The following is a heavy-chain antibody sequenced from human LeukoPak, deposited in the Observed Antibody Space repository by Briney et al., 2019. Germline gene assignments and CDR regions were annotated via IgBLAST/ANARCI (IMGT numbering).Heavy chain of an antibody. CDR2: IYHSGSI. CDR3: ARSRRSWSTFDY. Sequence: SETLSLTCTVSGYSISSGYYWGWIRQPPGKGLEWIGSIYHSGSIYYNPSLKSRVTISVDTSKNQFSLKLSSVTAADTAVYYCARSRRSWSTFDYWGQGTLVTVSS. D-gene: IGHD6-13*01. J-gene: IGHJ4*02. V-gene: IGHV4-38-2*02. CDR1: GYSISSGYY.